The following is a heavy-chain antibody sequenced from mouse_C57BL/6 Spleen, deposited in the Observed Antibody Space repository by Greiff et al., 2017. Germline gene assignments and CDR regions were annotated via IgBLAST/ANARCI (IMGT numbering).Heavy chain of an antibody. D-gene: IGHD2-12*01. J-gene: IGHJ2*01. CDR1: GYTFTSYW. V-gene: IGHV1-55*01. Sequence: QVQLQQPGAELVKPGASVKMSCKASGYTFTSYWITWVKQRPGQGLEWIGDIYPGSGSTNYNEKFKSKATLTVDTSSSTAYMQLSSQASEDSAVYYCTRSGKSYSEGGYWGQGATLTVAS. CDR3: TRSGKSYSEGGY. CDR2: IYPGSGST.